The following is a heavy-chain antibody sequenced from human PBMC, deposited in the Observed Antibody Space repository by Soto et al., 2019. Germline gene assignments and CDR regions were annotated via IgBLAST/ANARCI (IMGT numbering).Heavy chain of an antibody. CDR3: ARCLPFEYYFDY. J-gene: IGHJ4*02. CDR2: IYHSGST. CDR1: GGSISSGGYS. V-gene: IGHV4-30-2*01. Sequence: PSETLSLTCAVSGGSISSGGYSWSWIRQPPGKGLEWIGYIYHSGSTYYNPSLKSRVTISVDRSKNQFSLKLSSVTAADTAVYYCARCLPFEYYFDYWGQGTLVTVSS. D-gene: IGHD3-16*01.